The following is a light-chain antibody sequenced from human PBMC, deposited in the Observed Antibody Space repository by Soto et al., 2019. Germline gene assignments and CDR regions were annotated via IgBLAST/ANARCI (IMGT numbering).Light chain of an antibody. CDR3: QQRSNWPRT. CDR2: DAS. Sequence: EIVLTQSPATLSLSPGEVATLSCRASQGISSYLAWYQQKPGQAPRLLIYDASNRATVIPARFSGSGSGTDFTLTISSLDPEDFAVYYCQQRSNWPRTFGQGTRVEIK. J-gene: IGKJ1*01. CDR1: QGISSY. V-gene: IGKV3-11*01.